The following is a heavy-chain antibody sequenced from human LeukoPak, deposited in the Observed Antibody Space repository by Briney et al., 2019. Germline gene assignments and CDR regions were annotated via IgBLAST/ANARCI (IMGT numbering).Heavy chain of an antibody. D-gene: IGHD6-19*01. CDR1: GFTFSSYA. CDR3: ARAVAGRRGYYFDY. CDR2: ISGSGGST. Sequence: GGSLRLSCAASGFTFSSYAMSWFRQAPGKGLKWVSPISGSGGSTYYADSVKGRFTISRDNSKNTLYLQMNSLRAEDTAVYYCARAVAGRRGYYFDYWGQGTLVTVSS. J-gene: IGHJ4*02. V-gene: IGHV3-23*01.